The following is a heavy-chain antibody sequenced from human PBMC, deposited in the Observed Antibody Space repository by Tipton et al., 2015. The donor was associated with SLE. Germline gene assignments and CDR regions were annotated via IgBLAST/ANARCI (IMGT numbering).Heavy chain of an antibody. D-gene: IGHD3-16*01. CDR2: IYQSGAT. V-gene: IGHV4-30-2*01. J-gene: IGHJ3*02. CDR3: SREKIGDTGEKVFDI. CDR1: GGSISSYGYS. Sequence: TLSLTCAVSGGSISSYGYSWSWIRQPPGKGLEWIGYIYQSGATYYNPSLNSRVTISVDRSKNQFSLNLSSVTAADTAVYYCSREKIGDTGEKVFDIWGQGTMVTVSS.